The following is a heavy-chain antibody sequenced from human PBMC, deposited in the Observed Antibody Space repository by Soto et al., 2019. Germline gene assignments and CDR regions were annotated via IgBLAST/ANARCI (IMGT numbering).Heavy chain of an antibody. D-gene: IGHD5-18*01. CDR3: ARGSSGYSYGLSFDY. J-gene: IGHJ4*02. CDR2: IIPIFGTA. V-gene: IGHV1-69*13. Sequence: SVKVSCKASGGTFSSYAISWVRQAPGQGLEWMGGIIPIFGTANYAQKFQGRVTITADESTSTAYMELSSLRSEDTAVYYCARGSSGYSYGLSFDYWGQGTLVTVSS. CDR1: GGTFSSYA.